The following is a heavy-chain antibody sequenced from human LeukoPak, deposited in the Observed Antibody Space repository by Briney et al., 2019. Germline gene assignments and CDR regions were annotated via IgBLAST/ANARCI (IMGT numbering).Heavy chain of an antibody. CDR3: ARGDDFSGDH. J-gene: IGHJ4*02. Sequence: GGSPRLSCATSGFSFSNFWMSWVRQAPGRGLQWVANIHPEGNEKYHVESVKGRFTISRDNARNLVFLQMNGLRVEDTAVYYCARGDDFSGDHWGQGTLVTVSS. CDR2: IHPEGNEK. V-gene: IGHV3-7*04. D-gene: IGHD1-1*01. CDR1: GFSFSNFW.